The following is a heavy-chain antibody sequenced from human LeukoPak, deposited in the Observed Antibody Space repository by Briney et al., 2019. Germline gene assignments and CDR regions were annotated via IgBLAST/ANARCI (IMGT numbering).Heavy chain of an antibody. V-gene: IGHV1-2*02. D-gene: IGHD6-13*01. Sequence: ASVKVSCKASGYTFTGYYMHWVRQAPGQGLEWMGWINPNSGGTNYAQKFQDRVTMTRDTSISTAYMELSRLRSDDTAVYYCARDPLYSSSWYYYYGMDVWGQGTTVTVSS. CDR2: INPNSGGT. CDR1: GYTFTGYY. CDR3: ARDPLYSSSWYYYYGMDV. J-gene: IGHJ6*02.